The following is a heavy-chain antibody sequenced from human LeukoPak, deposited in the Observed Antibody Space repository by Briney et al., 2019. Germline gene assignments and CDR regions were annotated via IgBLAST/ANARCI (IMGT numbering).Heavy chain of an antibody. CDR1: GFTFSSYS. CDR2: ISSSSSYI. J-gene: IGHJ4*02. CDR3: ARDPNSNDSSGY. Sequence: GGSLRLSCAASGFTFSSYSMNWVRQAPGKGLEWVSSISSSSSYIYYADSVKGRFTISRDNAKNSLYLQMNSLRAEDTAVYYCARDPNSNDSSGYWGQGTLVTVSS. V-gene: IGHV3-21*01. D-gene: IGHD3-22*01.